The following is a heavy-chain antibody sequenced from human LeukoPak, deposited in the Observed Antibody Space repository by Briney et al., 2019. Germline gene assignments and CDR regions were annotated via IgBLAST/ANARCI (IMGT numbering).Heavy chain of an antibody. J-gene: IGHJ4*02. CDR2: IYYSGST. V-gene: IGHV4-61*01. CDR1: GGSVSSGSYY. CDR3: ARVPSITIFGVVTPYYFDC. Sequence: KPSETLSLTCTVSGGSVSSGSYYWSWIRQPPGKGLEWIGYIYYSGSTNYNPSLKSRVTISVDTSKNQFSLKLSSVTAADTAVYYCARVPSITIFGVVTPYYFDCWGQGTLVTVSS. D-gene: IGHD3-3*01.